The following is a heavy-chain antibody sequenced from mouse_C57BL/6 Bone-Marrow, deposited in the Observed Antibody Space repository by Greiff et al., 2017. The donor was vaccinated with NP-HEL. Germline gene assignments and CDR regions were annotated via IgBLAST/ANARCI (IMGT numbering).Heavy chain of an antibody. J-gene: IGHJ4*01. Sequence: QVQLKQSGAELVMPGASVKLSCKASGYTFTSYWMHWVKQRPGQGLEWIGEIDPSDSYTNYNQKFKGKSTLTVDKSSSTAYMQLSSLTSEDSAVYYCARGDYGSSFLAMDYWGQGTSVTVSS. V-gene: IGHV1-69*01. D-gene: IGHD1-1*01. CDR2: IDPSDSYT. CDR3: ARGDYGSSFLAMDY. CDR1: GYTFTSYW.